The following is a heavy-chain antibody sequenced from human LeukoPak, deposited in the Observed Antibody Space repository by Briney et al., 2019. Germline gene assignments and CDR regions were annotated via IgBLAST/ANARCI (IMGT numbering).Heavy chain of an antibody. J-gene: IGHJ4*02. D-gene: IGHD5-18*01. CDR2: IYSGGST. CDR1: EFSVGSNY. CDR3: ATYRQVLLPFES. V-gene: IGHV3-66*01. Sequence: PGGSLRLSCAASEFSVGSNYMTWVRQAPGKGLEWVSLIYSGGSTYYADSVKGRFTISRDNSKSTLSLQMNSLRVEDTAIYYCATYRQVLLPFESWGQGTLVTVSS.